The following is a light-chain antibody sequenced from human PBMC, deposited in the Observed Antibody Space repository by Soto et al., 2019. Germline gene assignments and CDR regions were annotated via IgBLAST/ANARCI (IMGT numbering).Light chain of an antibody. CDR1: QSISSDY. J-gene: IGKJ1*01. V-gene: IGKV3-20*01. CDR2: GAS. Sequence: VLTQSPATSSLSPGERAALSCKASQSISSDYLAGYQQKPGQAPRLLIYGASSRATGIPDRFSGSGSGTDFPLTISRLEPEDFAVYYCRQYGYSPKTFGQGTKVHI. CDR3: RQYGYSPKT.